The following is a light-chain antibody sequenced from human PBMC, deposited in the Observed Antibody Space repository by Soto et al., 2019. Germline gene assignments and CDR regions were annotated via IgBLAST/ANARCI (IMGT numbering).Light chain of an antibody. Sequence: EIVLPQSPATLSSFPGDRVTLSCRASQAVNTRLAWYQHKPGQAPRLLIYLASNRAAGVPARFSGSGSGTDFTLTISDVEPEDFAVYYCHQRQSWPRTFGQGTKWIS. J-gene: IGKJ1*01. CDR3: HQRQSWPRT. CDR2: LAS. V-gene: IGKV3-11*01. CDR1: QAVNTR.